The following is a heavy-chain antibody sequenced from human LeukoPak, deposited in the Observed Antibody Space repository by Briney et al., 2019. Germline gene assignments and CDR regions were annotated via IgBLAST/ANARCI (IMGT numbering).Heavy chain of an antibody. CDR1: GYTFIRNG. V-gene: IGHV1-69*13. CDR2: IIPIFGTA. J-gene: IGHJ3*02. CDR3: AGEVRGLGAFDI. D-gene: IGHD3-10*01. Sequence: SVTVSCKASGYTFIRNGISWVRQAPGQGLEWMGGIIPIFGTANYAQKFQGRVTITADESTSTAYMELSSLRSEDTAVYYCAGEVRGLGAFDIWGQGTMVTVSS.